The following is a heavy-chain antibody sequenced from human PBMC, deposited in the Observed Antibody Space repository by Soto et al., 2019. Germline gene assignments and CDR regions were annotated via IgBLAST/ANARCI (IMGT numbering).Heavy chain of an antibody. D-gene: IGHD2-15*01. CDR3: ATWLTLYCSGGRCYPDALDI. J-gene: IGHJ3*02. V-gene: IGHV1-18*01. Sequence: ASVKVSCKASGYTFTSYGISWVRQAPGQGLEWMGWISAYNGNTNYAQKLQGRVTMTTDTSTSTAYMELRSLRSDDTAVYYCATWLTLYCSGGRCYPDALDIWG. CDR1: GYTFTSYG. CDR2: ISAYNGNT.